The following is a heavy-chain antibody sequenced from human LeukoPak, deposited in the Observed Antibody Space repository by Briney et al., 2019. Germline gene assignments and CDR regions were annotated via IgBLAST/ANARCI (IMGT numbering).Heavy chain of an antibody. J-gene: IGHJ4*02. CDR3: ARGELRYFDWLLRGTYFDY. Sequence: KPSETLSLTCAVHGGCFSDYYWSWIRQLPGKGLEWIGEINHSGSTNYNPSLKSRVTISVDTSKNQFSLKLSSVTAADTAVYYCARGELRYFDWLLRGTYFDYWGQGTLVTVSS. D-gene: IGHD3-9*01. V-gene: IGHV4-34*01. CDR1: GGCFSDYY. CDR2: INHSGST.